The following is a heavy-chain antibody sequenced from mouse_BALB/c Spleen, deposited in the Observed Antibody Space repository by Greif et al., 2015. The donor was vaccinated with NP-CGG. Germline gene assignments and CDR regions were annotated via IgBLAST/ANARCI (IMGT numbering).Heavy chain of an antibody. CDR3: AKDGYYGGGYFDY. V-gene: IGHV1-54*03. Sequence: VMLVESGAELVRPGTSVKVSCKASGYAFTNYLIEWVKQRPGQGLEWIGVINPGSGGTNYNEKFKGKATLTADKSSSTAYMQLSSLTSDDSAVYFCAKDGYYGGGYFDYWGQGTTLTVSS. CDR2: INPGSGGT. CDR1: GYAFTNYL. D-gene: IGHD2-3*01. J-gene: IGHJ2*01.